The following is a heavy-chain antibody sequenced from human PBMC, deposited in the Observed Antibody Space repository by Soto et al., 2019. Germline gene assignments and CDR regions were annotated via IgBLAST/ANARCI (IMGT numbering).Heavy chain of an antibody. Sequence: SETLSLTCTVSGGSISSSSYYWGWIRQPPGKGLEWIGSIYYSGSTYYNPSLKSRVTISVDTSKNQFSLKLSSVTAADTAVYYCATTLGGSDYWGQGTLVTVSS. V-gene: IGHV4-39*01. CDR1: GGSISSSSYY. CDR2: IYYSGST. J-gene: IGHJ4*02. CDR3: ATTLGGSDY. D-gene: IGHD1-26*01.